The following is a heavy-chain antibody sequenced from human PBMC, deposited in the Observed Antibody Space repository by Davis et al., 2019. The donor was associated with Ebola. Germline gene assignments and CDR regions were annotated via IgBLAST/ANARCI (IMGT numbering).Heavy chain of an antibody. Sequence: ASAKVSCKASRDTFTSYDSNWVRQAPGQGLEWMGWMNPNSGNTGYAQKFQGRVTMTRNTSISTAYMRLNSLRSKDTAVYYCARGLRYYYGMDVWGQRTTVTVSS. V-gene: IGHV1-8*01. CDR2: MNPNSGNT. CDR3: ARGLRYYYGMDV. J-gene: IGHJ6*02. CDR1: RDTFTSYD. D-gene: IGHD2-21*01.